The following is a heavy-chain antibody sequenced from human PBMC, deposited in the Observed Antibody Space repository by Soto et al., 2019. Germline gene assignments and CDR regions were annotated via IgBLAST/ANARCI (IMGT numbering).Heavy chain of an antibody. CDR1: GRTFSHYW. CDR2: IKAKSAGETV. Sequence: LRLSCAVSGRTFSHYWMTWVRQTPGKRLEWVGRIKAKSAGETVDYAAPVRGRFSISRDDSQNMLYLQMDNLKTEDTAVYYCTTDRPLTGGRNAIYWGQGTLVTVSS. D-gene: IGHD2-8*02. V-gene: IGHV3-15*01. CDR3: TTDRPLTGGRNAIY. J-gene: IGHJ4*02.